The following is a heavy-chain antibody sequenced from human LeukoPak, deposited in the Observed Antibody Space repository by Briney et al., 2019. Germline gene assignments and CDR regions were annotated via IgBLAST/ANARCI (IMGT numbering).Heavy chain of an antibody. CDR2: ISDSGGGT. CDR3: AKSLSYAGTDGFDI. CDR1: GFTFSSYA. Sequence: PGGSLRLSCAASGFTFSSYAMIWVRQAPGRGLEWVSGISDSGGGTYYADSVKGRFTVSRDNSKNTLFLQMNSLRADDTAVYYCAKSLSYAGTDGFDIWGQGTVVTVSS. V-gene: IGHV3-23*01. D-gene: IGHD2-8*01. J-gene: IGHJ3*02.